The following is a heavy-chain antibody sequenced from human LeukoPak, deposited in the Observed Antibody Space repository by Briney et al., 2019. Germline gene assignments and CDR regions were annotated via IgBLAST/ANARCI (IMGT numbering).Heavy chain of an antibody. V-gene: IGHV1-69*13. D-gene: IGHD3-3*01. J-gene: IGHJ4*02. Sequence: GASVKVSFKASGGTFSSYAISWVRQAPGQGLEWMGGIIPIFGTANYAQKFQGRVTITADESTSTAYMELSSLRSEDTAVYYCARGPVSTYTILGYFDYWGQGTLVTVSS. CDR3: ARGPVSTYTILGYFDY. CDR2: IIPIFGTA. CDR1: GGTFSSYA.